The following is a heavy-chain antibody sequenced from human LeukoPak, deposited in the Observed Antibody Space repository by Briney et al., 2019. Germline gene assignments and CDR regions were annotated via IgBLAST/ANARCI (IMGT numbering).Heavy chain of an antibody. CDR3: ARVPPTSNYYDFWSGYYYYGMDV. Sequence: EASVKVSCKASGYTFTSYDINWVRQATGQGLEWMGWMNPNSGNTGYAQKFQGRVTVTRNTSISTAYMELSSLRSEDTAVYYCARVPPTSNYYDFWSGYYYYGMDVWGQGTTVTVSS. J-gene: IGHJ6*02. CDR2: MNPNSGNT. CDR1: GYTFTSYD. D-gene: IGHD3-3*01. V-gene: IGHV1-8*01.